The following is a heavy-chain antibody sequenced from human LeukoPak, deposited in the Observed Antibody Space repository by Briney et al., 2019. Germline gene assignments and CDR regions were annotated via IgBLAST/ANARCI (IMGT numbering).Heavy chain of an antibody. J-gene: IGHJ3*02. V-gene: IGHV4-59*01. D-gene: IGHD3-16*01. CDR1: GGSISSYY. CDR2: IYYSGST. CDR3: ARLHLGVQNAFDI. Sequence: SETLSLTCTVSGGSISSYYWSWIRQPPGKGLEWIGYIYYSGSTNYNPSLKSRVAISVDTSKNQFSLKLSSVTAADTAVYYCARLHLGVQNAFDIWGQGTMVTVSS.